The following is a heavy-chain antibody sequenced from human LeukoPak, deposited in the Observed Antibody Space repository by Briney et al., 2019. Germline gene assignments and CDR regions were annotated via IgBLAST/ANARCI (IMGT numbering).Heavy chain of an antibody. Sequence: ASVKVSCKASGGTFSSYAISWVRQAPGQGLEWMGRIIPILGIANYAQKFQGRVTITADKSTSTAYMELSSLRSEDTAVYYCARCFGAVMWGMDVWGQGTTVTVSS. CDR2: IIPILGIA. V-gene: IGHV1-69*04. J-gene: IGHJ6*02. D-gene: IGHD3-3*01. CDR1: GGTFSSYA. CDR3: ARCFGAVMWGMDV.